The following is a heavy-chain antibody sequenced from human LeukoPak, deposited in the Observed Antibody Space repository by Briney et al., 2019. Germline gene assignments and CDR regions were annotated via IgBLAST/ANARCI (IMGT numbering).Heavy chain of an antibody. D-gene: IGHD1-26*01. Sequence: GGSLRLSCAASGFTFSSYAMSWVRQAPGKGLEWVSAISSSGGNTYYADSVKGRFTISRDNSKNTLYLQMNSLGAEDTAVYYCAKGGSDYDDHGYSFDYWGQGALVTVSS. CDR1: GFTFSSYA. CDR3: AKGGSDYDDHGYSFDY. J-gene: IGHJ4*02. V-gene: IGHV3-23*01. CDR2: ISSSGGNT.